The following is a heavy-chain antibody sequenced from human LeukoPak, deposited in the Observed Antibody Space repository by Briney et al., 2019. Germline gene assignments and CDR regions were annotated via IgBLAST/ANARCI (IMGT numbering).Heavy chain of an antibody. Sequence: GGSLRLSCAASGFTFSSYNMNWVRQAPGKGLEWVSSITSDSSYVFYADSVKGRFTISRDNAENSLFLQMNSLRVEDTAVYYCARDPYSRGYSADIYYYYMDVWGKGTTVTVSS. V-gene: IGHV3-21*01. D-gene: IGHD1-26*01. J-gene: IGHJ6*03. CDR2: ITSDSSYV. CDR1: GFTFSSYN. CDR3: ARDPYSRGYSADIYYYYMDV.